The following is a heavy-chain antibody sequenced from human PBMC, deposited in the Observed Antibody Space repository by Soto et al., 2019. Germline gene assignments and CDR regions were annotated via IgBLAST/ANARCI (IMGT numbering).Heavy chain of an antibody. V-gene: IGHV3-64D*06. J-gene: IGHJ4*02. CDR2: ISSNGGST. Sequence: SGGSLRLSCSASGFTFSSYAMHWVRQAPGKGLEYVSAISSNGGSTYYADSVKGRFTISRDNSKNTLYLQMSSLRAEDTAVYYCVKASGYSSGWSGYWGQGTLVTVSS. D-gene: IGHD6-19*01. CDR3: VKASGYSSGWSGY. CDR1: GFTFSSYA.